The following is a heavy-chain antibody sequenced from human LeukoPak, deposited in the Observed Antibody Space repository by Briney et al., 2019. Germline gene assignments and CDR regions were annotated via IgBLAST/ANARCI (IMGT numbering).Heavy chain of an antibody. CDR1: GGTFSSYA. Sequence: SVKVSCKASGGTFSSYAISWVRQAPGQGLEWMGGIIPIFGTANYAQKFQGRVTITADEPTSTAYMELSSLRSEDTAVYYCARGLGTVTTTLNYYYGMDVWGQGTTVTVSS. D-gene: IGHD4-11*01. V-gene: IGHV1-69*13. CDR3: ARGLGTVTTTLNYYYGMDV. J-gene: IGHJ6*02. CDR2: IIPIFGTA.